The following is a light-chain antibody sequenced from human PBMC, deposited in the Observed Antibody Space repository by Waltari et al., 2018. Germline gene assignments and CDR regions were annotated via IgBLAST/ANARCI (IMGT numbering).Light chain of an antibody. CDR2: GAS. V-gene: IGKV3-20*01. CDR3: QHYVRLPAT. J-gene: IGKJ1*01. CDR1: QSVGRT. Sequence: EIVLTQSPGTLSLSPGERATLSCRASQSVGRTLAWYQRKPSQAPRLLMYGASSRATGTPDRFSGSGSGTDFSLTISRLEPEDFAVYYCQHYVRLPATFGQGTKVEIK.